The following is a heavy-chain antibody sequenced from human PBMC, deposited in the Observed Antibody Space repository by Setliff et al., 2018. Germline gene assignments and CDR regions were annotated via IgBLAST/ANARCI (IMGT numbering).Heavy chain of an antibody. CDR2: ISSANNYL. J-gene: IGHJ4*02. D-gene: IGHD5-18*01. V-gene: IGHV3-21*04. CDR3: ATTRVWIPVLDS. CDR1: GFAFASHN. Sequence: PGGSLRLSCAASGFAFASHNMLWVRQAPGKGLEWVAVISSANNYLVYADSVKGRFTISRDNAKNSVYLQMNSLRAEDTAIYYCATTRVWIPVLDSCGQGTLVTVSS.